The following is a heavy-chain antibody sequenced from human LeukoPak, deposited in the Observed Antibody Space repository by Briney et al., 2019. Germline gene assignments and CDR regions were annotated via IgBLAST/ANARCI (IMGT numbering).Heavy chain of an antibody. CDR1: GCTFSSYG. CDR3: AKDSGYDSTPFFIDY. Sequence: GSPRLSSAAAGCTFSSYGMKWVRRAPGKGGEGVAVIWCNGGSKYYADSVKGRFTISRDNSKTTLYLQMNSLRAEDTAVYYCAKDSGYDSTPFFIDYWGQGTLVTVSS. D-gene: IGHD3-22*01. J-gene: IGHJ4*02. V-gene: IGHV3-33*06. CDR2: IWCNGGSK.